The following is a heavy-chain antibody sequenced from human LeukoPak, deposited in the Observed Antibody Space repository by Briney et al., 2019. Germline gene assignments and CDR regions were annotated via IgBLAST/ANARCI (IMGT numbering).Heavy chain of an antibody. CDR2: ISETSDSM. CDR1: GFIFSRYS. V-gene: IGHV3-21*01. D-gene: IGHD3-3*01. Sequence: GGSLRLSCAASGFIFSRYSMNWVRQAPGKGLEWVSSISETSDSMYYAGSVKGRFTISRDNAKNSLFLQINSLRAEDTAVYYCARGGDVLRFLEWLSDYWGQGTLVTVSS. J-gene: IGHJ4*02. CDR3: ARGGDVLRFLEWLSDY.